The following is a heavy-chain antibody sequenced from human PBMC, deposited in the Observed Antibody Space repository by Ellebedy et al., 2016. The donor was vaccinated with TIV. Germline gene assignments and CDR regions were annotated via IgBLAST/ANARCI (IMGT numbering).Heavy chain of an antibody. J-gene: IGHJ4*03. CDR3: ARDQGWAYPGSTRFDY. CDR1: GFTFSDYW. CDR2: ITQDGSEK. Sequence: PGESLKISCAASGFTFSDYWMSWVRQAPGKGLEWVANITQDGSEKWYVDSVKGRFTISRDNAKNSLYLQMSSLRAEDTAVYYCARDQGWAYPGSTRFDYWGQGTLVTVSS. V-gene: IGHV3-7*01. D-gene: IGHD3-10*01.